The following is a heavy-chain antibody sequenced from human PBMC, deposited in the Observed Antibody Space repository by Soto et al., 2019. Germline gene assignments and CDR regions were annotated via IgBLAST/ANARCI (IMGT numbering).Heavy chain of an antibody. J-gene: IGHJ5*02. CDR1: GFTFNTFA. Sequence: AGSLGLSCAMSGFTFNTFALHWVRQAPGKGLEWVAIIWSDGSDRQQADSVKGRFTISRDNSKNMLSLQMNVLRAEDTAIYYCVRGSYYSDGVRHNLGLFGPWGQGTLVTVSS. CDR2: IWSDGSDR. CDR3: VRGSYYSDGVRHNLGLFGP. V-gene: IGHV3-33*01. D-gene: IGHD2-8*02.